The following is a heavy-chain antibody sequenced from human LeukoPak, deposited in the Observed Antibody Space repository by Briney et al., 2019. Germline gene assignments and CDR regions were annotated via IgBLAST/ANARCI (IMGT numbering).Heavy chain of an antibody. Sequence: GGSLRLSCAASGFTFSSYGMHWVRQAPGKGLEWVAFIRYDGSNKYYADSVKGRFTISRDNSKNTLYLQMNSLRAEDTAVYYCAKVEFPYYYYYMDVWGRGTTVTVSS. CDR3: AKVEFPYYYYYMDV. D-gene: IGHD1-1*01. CDR2: IRYDGSNK. V-gene: IGHV3-30*02. J-gene: IGHJ6*03. CDR1: GFTFSSYG.